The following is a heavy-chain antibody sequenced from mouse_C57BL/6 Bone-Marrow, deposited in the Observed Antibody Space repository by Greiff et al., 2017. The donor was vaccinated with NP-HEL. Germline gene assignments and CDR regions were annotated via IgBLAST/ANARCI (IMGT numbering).Heavy chain of an antibody. D-gene: IGHD1-1*02. CDR3: TTELSPGY. CDR2: IDPENGDT. V-gene: IGHV14-4*01. CDR1: GFNIKDDY. J-gene: IGHJ2*01. Sequence: EVQLQQSGAELVRPGASVKLSCTASGFNIKDDYMHWVKQRPEQGLEWIGWIDPENGDTEYASKFQGKATITADTSSNTAYLQLSSLTSEDTAVYYCTTELSPGYWGQGTTLTVSS.